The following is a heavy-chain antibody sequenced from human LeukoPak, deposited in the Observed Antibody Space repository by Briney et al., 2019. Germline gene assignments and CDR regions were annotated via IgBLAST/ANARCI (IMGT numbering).Heavy chain of an antibody. CDR1: GYTFTSYA. CDR3: ARDWSYDILTGPSTFDY. CDR2: INAGNGNT. Sequence: ASVKVSCKASGYTFTSYAMHWVRQAPGRRLEWMGWINAGNGNTKYSQKFQGRVTITRDTSASTAYMELSSLRSEDTAVYYCARDWSYDILTGPSTFDYWGQGTLVTVSS. V-gene: IGHV1-3*01. J-gene: IGHJ4*02. D-gene: IGHD3-9*01.